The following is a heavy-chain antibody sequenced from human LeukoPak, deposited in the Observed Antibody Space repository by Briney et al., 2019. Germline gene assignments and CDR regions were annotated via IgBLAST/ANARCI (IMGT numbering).Heavy chain of an antibody. CDR2: IYHSGST. Sequence: SETLSLTCTVSHYSISSNYYWGWIRHPPEKGLEWIGSIYHSGSTYYNPSLKSRVTISVDTSKNQFSLKLTSVTAADTAVYYCARSSGYMSYWGQGPLVTVSS. J-gene: IGHJ1*01. V-gene: IGHV4-38-2*02. D-gene: IGHD3-22*01. CDR1: HYSISSNYY. CDR3: ARSSGYMSY.